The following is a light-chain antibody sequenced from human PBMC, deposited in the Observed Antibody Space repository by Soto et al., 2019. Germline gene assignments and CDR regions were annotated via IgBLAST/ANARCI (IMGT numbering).Light chain of an antibody. V-gene: IGKV3-15*01. J-gene: IGKJ2*01. CDR2: RAS. CDR1: QHVSSN. CDR3: QQYNNWPYT. Sequence: EIVMTQSPATLSVSPGGSATLSCRASQHVSSNFAWYRQKPGQAPTLLIYRASTRATGIPARFSGSGSGTEFTVTISSLQSEDCTVYYCQQYNNWPYTFGQGTKLEIK.